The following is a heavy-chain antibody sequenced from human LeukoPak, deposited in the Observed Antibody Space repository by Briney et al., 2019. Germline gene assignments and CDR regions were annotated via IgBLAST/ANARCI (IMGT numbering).Heavy chain of an antibody. V-gene: IGHV3-11*04. CDR2: ISSGGDSI. CDR3: ARDLVWFGEPKGYYNYMDA. Sequence: LSLTCSVSGYSISSGYYWGWIRQPPGKGLEWLSYISSGGDSIYYADSVKGRFTISRDNAKNSVSLQMNSLRAEDTAVYYCARDLVWFGEPKGYYNYMDAWGKGTTVTVSS. CDR1: GYSISSGYY. D-gene: IGHD3-10*01. J-gene: IGHJ6*03.